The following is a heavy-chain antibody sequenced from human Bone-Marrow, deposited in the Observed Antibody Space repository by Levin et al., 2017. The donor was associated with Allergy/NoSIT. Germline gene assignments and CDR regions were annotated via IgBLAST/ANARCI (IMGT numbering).Heavy chain of an antibody. V-gene: IGHV4-31*03. CDR1: GASFSSGIFF. D-gene: IGHD3-10*01. J-gene: IGHJ4*02. Sequence: RASETLSLTCTVSGASFSSGIFFWSWIRQYPGRGLEWIGHIFSSGRTDYNAPLKSRVTISSDTSKNQFSLELHSVTAADTAIYYCARAGRRGGLFDSWGQGALVTVSS. CDR3: ARAGRRGGLFDS. CDR2: IFSSGRT.